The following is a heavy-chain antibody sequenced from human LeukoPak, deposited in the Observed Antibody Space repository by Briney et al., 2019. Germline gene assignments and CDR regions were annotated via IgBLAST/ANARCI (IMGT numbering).Heavy chain of an antibody. CDR3: ARDRDYAFDY. Sequence: PGESLRLSCAASGFTFRNYSMNWVRQAPGKGLEWVSYINSGSSLIDYADSVKGRFTISRDNGKNSLYLQMNSLRAEDTAVYYCARDRDYAFDYWGQGTLVTVSS. V-gene: IGHV3-48*01. D-gene: IGHD4-17*01. J-gene: IGHJ4*02. CDR2: INSGSSLI. CDR1: GFTFRNYS.